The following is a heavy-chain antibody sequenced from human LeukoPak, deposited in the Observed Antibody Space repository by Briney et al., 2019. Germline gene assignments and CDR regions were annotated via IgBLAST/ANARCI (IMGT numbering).Heavy chain of an antibody. CDR2: IYYSGST. J-gene: IGHJ5*02. CDR3: ARQGVGYDYVWGSYHLNWFDP. CDR1: GGSISSSSYY. D-gene: IGHD3-16*02. Sequence: SETLSLTCTVSGGSISSSSYYWGWVRQPPGTELEWVGSIYYSGSTYYNPSLKSRVTISVDTSKNQFSLKLSSVTAADTAVYYCARQGVGYDYVWGSYHLNWFDPWGQGTLVTVSS. V-gene: IGHV4-39*01.